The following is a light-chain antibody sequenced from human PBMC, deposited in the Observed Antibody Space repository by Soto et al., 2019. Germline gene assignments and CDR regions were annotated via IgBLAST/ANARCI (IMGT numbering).Light chain of an antibody. V-gene: IGLV1-44*01. CDR1: SSNIGSNT. CDR2: SND. J-gene: IGLJ2*01. Sequence: QSVLTQPPSASGTPGQRVTLSCSGGSSNIGSNTVEWYQQLPGTAPKLLMHSNDQRPSGVPDRFSGSKSGTSASLAISGLQSEDEADYYCAAWDGSLNDFLFGGGTKVTVL. CDR3: AAWDGSLNDFL.